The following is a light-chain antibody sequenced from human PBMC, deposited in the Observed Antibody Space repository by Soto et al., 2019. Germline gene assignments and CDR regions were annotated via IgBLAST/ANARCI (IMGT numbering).Light chain of an antibody. Sequence: QSVLTQPPSASGTPGQRVTISCSGSSSNIGSNTVKWYQQLPGTAPKLLIYSNNQRPSGVPDRFSGSKSGTSASLAISGLQSEDEADYYCAAWDDRLNGWVFGGGTKLTVL. J-gene: IGLJ3*02. V-gene: IGLV1-44*01. CDR1: SSNIGSNT. CDR3: AAWDDRLNGWV. CDR2: SNN.